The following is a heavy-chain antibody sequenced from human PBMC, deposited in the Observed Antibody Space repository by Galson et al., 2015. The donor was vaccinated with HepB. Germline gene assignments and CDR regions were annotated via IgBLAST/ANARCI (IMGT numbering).Heavy chain of an antibody. J-gene: IGHJ6*02. V-gene: IGHV3-64D*06. CDR2: ISSNGGST. D-gene: IGHD2-2*01. CDR1: GFTFSSYA. Sequence: SLRLSCAASGFTFSSYAMHWVRQAPGKGLEYVSAISSNGGSTYYADSVKGRFTISRDNSKNTLYLQMSSLRAEDTAVYYCVKDGAAGRYCSSTSCYGAYYYGMDVWGQGTTVTVSS. CDR3: VKDGAAGRYCSSTSCYGAYYYGMDV.